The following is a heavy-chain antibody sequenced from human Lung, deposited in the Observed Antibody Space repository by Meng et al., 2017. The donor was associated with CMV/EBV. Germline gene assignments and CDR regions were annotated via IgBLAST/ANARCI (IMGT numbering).Heavy chain of an antibody. CDR3: ARVFGRTPCDY. CDR1: GFAFSGYT. J-gene: IGHJ4*02. V-gene: IGHV3-21*06. D-gene: IGHD3-3*01. CDR2: ISSSSSYI. Sequence: GGSLRLXCAASGFAFSGYTMNWVRQAPGKGLEWVSSISSSSSYIYYADSVKGRFTISRDNAENSLSLLMNSLRVEDTAVYYCARVFGRTPCDYWGQGALVTVAS.